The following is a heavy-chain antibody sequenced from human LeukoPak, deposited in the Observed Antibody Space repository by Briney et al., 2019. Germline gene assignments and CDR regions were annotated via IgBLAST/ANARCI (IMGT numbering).Heavy chain of an antibody. Sequence: GGTLRLSCAASGFTISTHAMSWVCHAPAKGLEWVSAISGSGGRTYHADSVKDRFTISRDNSKNTLFLQMNSLRGEDTAIYYCAMTMKYCSGGTCQEAFEIWGQGTMVTVSS. J-gene: IGHJ3*02. D-gene: IGHD2-15*01. V-gene: IGHV3-23*01. CDR2: ISGSGGRT. CDR1: GFTISTHA. CDR3: AMTMKYCSGGTCQEAFEI.